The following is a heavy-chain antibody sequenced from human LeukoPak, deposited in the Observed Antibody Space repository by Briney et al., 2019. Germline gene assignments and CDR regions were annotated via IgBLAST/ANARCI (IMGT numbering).Heavy chain of an antibody. Sequence: GGSLRLPCAPSGFTFSILPMRWARHAPGRALEWVSAVSGSGCSTYYADSVKCRFTISRDKSKNTLYLQINRLRAGDTAVYYGAEGFQSRYKFDYWGQGTLVTVSS. CDR3: AEGFQSRYKFDY. CDR1: GFTFSILP. CDR2: VSGSGCST. J-gene: IGHJ4*02. V-gene: IGHV3-23*01. D-gene: IGHD5-24*01.